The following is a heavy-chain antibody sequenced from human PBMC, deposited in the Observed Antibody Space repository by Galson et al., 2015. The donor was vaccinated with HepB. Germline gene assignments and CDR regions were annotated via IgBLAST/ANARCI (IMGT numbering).Heavy chain of an antibody. Sequence: SVKVSCKASGDTFSKNYAHWVRQAPGQGLEWMGIINPRGGRSTYAQMFQGRVTMTSDTSTSTVYMDLSSLTSGDTAVYYCVRGGAGDTNDYYFFDYWGQGTLVTVSS. J-gene: IGHJ4*02. CDR3: VRGGAGDTNDYYFFDY. CDR1: GDTFSKNY. CDR2: INPRGGRS. V-gene: IGHV1-46*01. D-gene: IGHD3-22*01.